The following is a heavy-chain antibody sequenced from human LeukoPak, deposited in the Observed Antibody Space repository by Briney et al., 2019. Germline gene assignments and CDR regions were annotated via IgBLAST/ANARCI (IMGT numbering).Heavy chain of an antibody. V-gene: IGHV3-73*01. CDR2: IRSKANSYAT. Sequence: QPGGSLKLSCAASGXTFSGSAMHWVRQASGKGLEWVGRIRSKANSYATAYAASVKGRFTISRDDSKNTAYLQMNSLKTEDTAVYYCTTTTVVTKLFDYWGQGTLVTVSS. CDR3: TTTTVVTKLFDY. CDR1: GXTFSGSA. J-gene: IGHJ4*02. D-gene: IGHD4-23*01.